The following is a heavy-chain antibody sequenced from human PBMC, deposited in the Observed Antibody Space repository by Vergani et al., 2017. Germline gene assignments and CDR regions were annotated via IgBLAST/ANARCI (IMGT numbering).Heavy chain of an antibody. CDR1: GGSISPYY. J-gene: IGHJ4*02. CDR3: ASLCDSSGYLFDY. CDR2: IYTSEST. V-gene: IGHV4-4*07. D-gene: IGHD3-22*01. Sequence: QVQLQESGPGLVKPSGTLSLTCIVSGGSISPYYWSWIRQPAGKGLEWIGRIYTSESTNYNPSLKSRVTISVDTSKNQFSLKLSSVTAADTAVYYCASLCDSSGYLFDYWGQGTLVTVSS.